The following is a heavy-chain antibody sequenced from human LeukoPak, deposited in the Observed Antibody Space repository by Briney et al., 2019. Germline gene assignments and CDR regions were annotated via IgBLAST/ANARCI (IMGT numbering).Heavy chain of an antibody. J-gene: IGHJ4*02. CDR1: GFAFNTYA. Sequence: PGGSLRLYCAASGFAFNTYAMHWVRQAPGQGLEWVALIWHDGCHKFYSNSVRGQFTISRKNSKNTVSLQMNNLRPEDTAVYYCASAIFRSGSYPDFWGQGTLVTVSS. CDR3: ASAIFRSGSYPDF. V-gene: IGHV3-33*01. CDR2: IWHDGCHK. D-gene: IGHD3-10*01.